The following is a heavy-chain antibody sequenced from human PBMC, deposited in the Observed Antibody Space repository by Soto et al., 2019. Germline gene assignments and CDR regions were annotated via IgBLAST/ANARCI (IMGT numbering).Heavy chain of an antibody. CDR2: IYYSGST. D-gene: IGHD4-4*01. J-gene: IGHJ6*02. CDR1: GCSLSSGGYY. CDR3: ARDQATVTTDYYGMDV. Sequence: SGTLSLTCTVSGCSLSSGGYYWGWIRQHPGKGLEWIGYIYYSGSTYYNPSLKSRVTISVDTSKNQFSLKLSSVTAADTAVYYCARDQATVTTDYYGMDVWGQGTTVTVSS. V-gene: IGHV4-31*03.